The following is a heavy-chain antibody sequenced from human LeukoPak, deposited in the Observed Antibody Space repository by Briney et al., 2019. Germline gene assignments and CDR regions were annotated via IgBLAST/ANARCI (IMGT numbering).Heavy chain of an antibody. V-gene: IGHV3-72*01. J-gene: IGHJ4*02. CDR1: GFTFSDHY. CDR2: SRNKANSYTA. D-gene: IGHD6-19*01. CDR3: ASLSYSSAWYYDN. Sequence: QPGGSLRLSCGASGFTFSDHYMAWVRQAPGKGLEWVGHSRNKANSYTAEYAASVKGRFTISRDESKNSLFLQMNSLNIADTAVYYCASLSYSSAWYYDNWGQGTLVTVS.